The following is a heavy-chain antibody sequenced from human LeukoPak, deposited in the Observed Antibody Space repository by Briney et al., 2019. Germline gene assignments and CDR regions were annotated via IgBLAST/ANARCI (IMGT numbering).Heavy chain of an antibody. Sequence: SGGSLRLSCAASGFTFSSYAMHWVRQAPGKGLEWVAVISYDGSNKYYADSVKGRFTISRDNSKNTLYLQMNSLRAEDTAVYYCARDQSGSYGMDVWGQGTTVTVSS. CDR2: ISYDGSNK. V-gene: IGHV3-30-3*01. D-gene: IGHD1-26*01. J-gene: IGHJ6*02. CDR1: GFTFSSYA. CDR3: ARDQSGSYGMDV.